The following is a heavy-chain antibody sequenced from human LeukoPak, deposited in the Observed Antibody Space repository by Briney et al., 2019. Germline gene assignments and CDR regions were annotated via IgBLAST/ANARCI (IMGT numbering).Heavy chain of an antibody. J-gene: IGHJ6*03. Sequence: GGSLRLSCAASGFTFSSYAMSWVRQAPGKGLEWVSAISGSGGSTYYVDSVKGRFTISRDNSKNTLYLQMNSLRAEDTPVYYCAKGMALYYYYYMDVWGKGTTVTVSS. CDR1: GFTFSSYA. CDR3: AKGMALYYYYYMDV. D-gene: IGHD5-24*01. CDR2: ISGSGGST. V-gene: IGHV3-23*01.